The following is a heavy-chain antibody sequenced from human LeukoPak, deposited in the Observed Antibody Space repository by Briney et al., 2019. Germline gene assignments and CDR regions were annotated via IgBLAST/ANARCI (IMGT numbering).Heavy chain of an antibody. D-gene: IGHD4-11*01. V-gene: IGHV1-18*01. Sequence: ASVKVSCKASGYTFTSYGISWVRQAPGQGLEWMGWISAYNGNTNYAQKLQGRVTMTTDTSTSTAYMELRSLRSDDTAVYYCARDPDSNYYYYYMDVWGKGTTVTVSS. CDR2: ISAYNGNT. CDR3: ARDPDSNYYYYYMDV. J-gene: IGHJ6*03. CDR1: GYTFTSYG.